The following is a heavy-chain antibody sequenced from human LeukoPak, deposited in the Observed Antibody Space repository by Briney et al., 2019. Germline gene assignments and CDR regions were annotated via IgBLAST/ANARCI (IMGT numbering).Heavy chain of an antibody. Sequence: PSETLSLTCTVSGASFNSDDQYWNWIRQSPGKGLEWIGSIHPSGTLYNNPSLESRVTMSMDTSKNQFSLNLNSVTAADTAVYFCSRGLDSRKLGYWGQGTLVTVSS. CDR1: GASFNSDDQY. V-gene: IGHV4-31*03. D-gene: IGHD3-22*01. CDR3: SRGLDSRKLGY. J-gene: IGHJ4*02. CDR2: IHPSGTL.